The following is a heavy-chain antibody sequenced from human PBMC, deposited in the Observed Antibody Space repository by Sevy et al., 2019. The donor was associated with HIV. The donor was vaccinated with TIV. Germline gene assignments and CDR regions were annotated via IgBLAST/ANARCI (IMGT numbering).Heavy chain of an antibody. CDR2: IDPSAGNA. V-gene: IGHV1-46*01. CDR1: GDTFTNNY. Sequence: ASVEVSCKASGDTFTNNYMHWVRQAPGQGLEWMGIIDPSAGNASYAQKFQGRVTMTRDTSTSTLYMDLSSLRSEDTAVYYCVRADPAQHFDSWGQGTLVTVSS. J-gene: IGHJ4*02. CDR3: VRADPAQHFDS.